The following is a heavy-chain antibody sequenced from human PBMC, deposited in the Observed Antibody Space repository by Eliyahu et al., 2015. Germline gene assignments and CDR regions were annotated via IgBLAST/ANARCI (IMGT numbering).Heavy chain of an antibody. V-gene: IGHV5-51*01. CDR2: IYPXDSDT. Sequence: EVQLVQSGAEVKKPGXSLKIXCXGSXYXFTSXWXGXVRQMPGKGLEWMGIIYPXDSDTRYSPSFQGQVTISADKSISTAYLQWSSLKASDTAMYYCAREAAAGTQDLGYWGQGTLVTVSS. CDR1: XYXFTSXW. D-gene: IGHD6-13*01. CDR3: AREAAAGTQDLGY. J-gene: IGHJ4*02.